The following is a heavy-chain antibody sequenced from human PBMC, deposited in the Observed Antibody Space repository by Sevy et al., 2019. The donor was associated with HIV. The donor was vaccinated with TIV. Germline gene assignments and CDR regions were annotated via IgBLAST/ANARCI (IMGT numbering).Heavy chain of an antibody. D-gene: IGHD6-19*01. Sequence: GSPRLSCAASGFTFTNYGMHWVRQAPGKGLEWVSGISNSGANTYYADSVRGRFTVSRDNSKNTVYLQLNSLRAEDTAIYYCAKEWTLLSDWYGEFDYWGQGTLVTVSS. CDR1: GFTFTNYG. V-gene: IGHV3-23*01. J-gene: IGHJ4*02. CDR3: AKEWTLLSDWYGEFDY. CDR2: ISNSGANT.